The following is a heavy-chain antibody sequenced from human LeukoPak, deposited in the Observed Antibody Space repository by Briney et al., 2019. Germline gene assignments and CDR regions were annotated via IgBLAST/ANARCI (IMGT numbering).Heavy chain of an antibody. D-gene: IGHD3-22*01. CDR1: GGSISNFY. V-gene: IGHV4-59*12. J-gene: IGHJ3*01. Sequence: SKTLSLTSTVSGGSISNFYWSWIRQPPGKGLEWIGYIYYTGSTNYSPSLKSRVTISIDMSKSQFSLKLSSVTAADTAVYYCAREVPDYYDSSGYYWPWGQGTMVTVSS. CDR3: AREVPDYYDSSGYYWP. CDR2: IYYTGST.